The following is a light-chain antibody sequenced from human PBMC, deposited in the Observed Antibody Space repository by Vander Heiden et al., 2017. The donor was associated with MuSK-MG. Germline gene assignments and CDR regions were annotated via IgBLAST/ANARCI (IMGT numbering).Light chain of an antibody. Sequence: EIVLTQSPAFPSVPPKENVTITCRASQSVGSSLHWYQQKPDQSPKLLIKYASQSVSGVPSRFSGSGSETDFTLTINSLEPEDAAMYYCHQSSSLPLTFGGGTKVEIK. J-gene: IGKJ4*01. CDR1: QSVGSS. CDR2: YAS. CDR3: HQSSSLPLT. V-gene: IGKV6-21*01.